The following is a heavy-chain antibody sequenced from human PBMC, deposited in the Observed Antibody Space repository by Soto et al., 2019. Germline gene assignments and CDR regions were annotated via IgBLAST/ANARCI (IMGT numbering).Heavy chain of an antibody. CDR3: ARSTNPRGTPQRGLNWFDP. V-gene: IGHV4-30-4*01. J-gene: IGHJ5*02. Sequence: SETLSLTCTVSGGSISSGDYYWSWIRQPPGKGLEWIGYIYYSGSTNYNPSLKSRVTISVDTSKNQFSLKLSSVTAADTAVYYCARSTNPRGTPQRGLNWFDPWGQGTLVTVSS. D-gene: IGHD1-7*01. CDR1: GGSISSGDYY. CDR2: IYYSGST.